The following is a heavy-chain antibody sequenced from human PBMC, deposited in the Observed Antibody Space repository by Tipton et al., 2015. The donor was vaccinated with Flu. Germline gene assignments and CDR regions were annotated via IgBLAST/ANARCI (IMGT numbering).Heavy chain of an antibody. D-gene: IGHD3-16*01. Sequence: LSLTCSVSGDSISGSYWNWVRQAPGKGLEWISHITPSGPTKYYADSVRGRFTISRDNAKNTLYLQMSSLRVEDTAVYYCTRGFIRLCDFWGQGTLVTVSP. CDR3: TRGFIRLCDF. V-gene: IGHV3-48*03. CDR2: ITPSGPTK. CDR1: GDSISGSY. J-gene: IGHJ4*02.